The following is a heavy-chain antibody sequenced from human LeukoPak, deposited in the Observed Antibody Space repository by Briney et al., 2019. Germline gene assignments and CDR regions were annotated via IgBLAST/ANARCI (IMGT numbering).Heavy chain of an antibody. J-gene: IGHJ4*02. CDR1: GFTFSTHG. D-gene: IGHD2-15*01. Sequence: AGGSLRLSCAASGFTFSTHGIHWVRQAPGKGLEWVSVISYDGHSKYYADSEKGRFTISRDNAKNTVSLQMNSLTPEDTAVYYCAKEFCQGSCSQDYFDYWGQGTLVTVSS. V-gene: IGHV3-30*18. CDR3: AKEFCQGSCSQDYFDY. CDR2: ISYDGHSK.